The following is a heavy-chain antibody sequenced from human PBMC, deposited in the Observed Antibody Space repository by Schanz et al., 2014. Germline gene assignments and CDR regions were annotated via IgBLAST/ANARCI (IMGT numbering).Heavy chain of an antibody. D-gene: IGHD3-9*01. CDR1: GYTFTSYG. Sequence: QVQLVQSGAEVKKPGASVRVSCKASGYTFTSYGISWVRQAPGQGLEWMGWISAYNGNTKYPQKLQGRVTMTTDTSTNTAYMELRSLRSDDTAVYYCAKAEYDILTDSYSRLDPWGQETLVTVSS. CDR2: ISAYNGNT. V-gene: IGHV1-18*01. CDR3: AKAEYDILTDSYSRLDP. J-gene: IGHJ5*02.